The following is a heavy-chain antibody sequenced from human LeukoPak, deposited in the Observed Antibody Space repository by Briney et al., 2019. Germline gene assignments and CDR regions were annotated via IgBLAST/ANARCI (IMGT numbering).Heavy chain of an antibody. CDR2: IYYSGST. J-gene: IGHJ4*02. D-gene: IGHD3-10*01. Sequence: SETLSLTCTVSGGSISSSSYYWGWIRQPPGKGLEWIGSIYYSGSTYYNPSLKSRVTISVDKSKNQFSLKLSSVTAADTAVYYCARGGYGSGSLRYYFDYWGQGTLVTVST. V-gene: IGHV4-39*07. CDR1: GGSISSSSYY. CDR3: ARGGYGSGSLRYYFDY.